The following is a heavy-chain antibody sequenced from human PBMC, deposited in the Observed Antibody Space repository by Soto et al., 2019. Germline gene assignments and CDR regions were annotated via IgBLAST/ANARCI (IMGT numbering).Heavy chain of an antibody. J-gene: IGHJ3*01. CDR2: VSYSGRT. V-gene: IGHV4-59*03. CDR3: ARWQYTVVTAIDV. CDR1: RGSINNYY. D-gene: IGHD2-15*01. Sequence: SETLSLTCTVSRGSINNYYWTLIRQPPGKGLEWIGYVSYSGRTNYNPSLKSRVNMFVDKSKNQFSLNLTSVTAADTAVYYCARWQYTVVTAIDVGGQGTMVTVSS.